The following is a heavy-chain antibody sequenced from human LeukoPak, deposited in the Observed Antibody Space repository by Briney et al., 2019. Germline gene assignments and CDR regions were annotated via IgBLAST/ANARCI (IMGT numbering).Heavy chain of an antibody. CDR2: IYYSGST. CDR3: ARHVTYSSSWMANFDF. J-gene: IGHJ4*02. Sequence: SETLSLTCSVSGGXISNYYWSWIRQSPGKGLEWIGYIYYSGSTNYNPSLKSRVTISVDTSKNQFSLKLSSVTAADTAVYFCARHVTYSSSWMANFDFWGQGILVTVSS. CDR1: GGXISNYY. V-gene: IGHV4-59*08. D-gene: IGHD6-13*01.